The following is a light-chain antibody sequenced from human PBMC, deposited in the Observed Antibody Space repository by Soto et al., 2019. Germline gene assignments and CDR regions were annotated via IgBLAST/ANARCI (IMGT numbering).Light chain of an antibody. Sequence: EIVLTQSPGTLSLSPGERATLSCRASQSVRSNYLAWYQQKPGQAPRLLIYGASSRATGIPDRFSGSGSGTDFTLTINRLEPEDFAVGGGQQYGPSPRTFGQGTKVEIK. CDR3: QQYGPSPRT. V-gene: IGKV3-20*01. CDR1: QSVRSNY. CDR2: GAS. J-gene: IGKJ1*01.